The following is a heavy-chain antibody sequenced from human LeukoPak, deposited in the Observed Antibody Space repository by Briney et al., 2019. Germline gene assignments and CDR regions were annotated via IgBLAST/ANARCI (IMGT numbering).Heavy chain of an antibody. D-gene: IGHD2-15*01. Sequence: ASVKVSCKASGYTFTGYYMHWVRQAPGQGLEWMGIINPSGGTTSYAQKFQGRVTMTRDTSTSTVYMELSSLRSEDTAVYYCARDGGYCSGGSCQRLDNWFDPWGQGTLVTVSS. J-gene: IGHJ5*02. CDR1: GYTFTGYY. CDR3: ARDGGYCSGGSCQRLDNWFDP. V-gene: IGHV1-46*01. CDR2: INPSGGTT.